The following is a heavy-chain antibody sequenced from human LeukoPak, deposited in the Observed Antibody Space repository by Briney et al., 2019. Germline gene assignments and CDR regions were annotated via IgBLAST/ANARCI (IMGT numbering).Heavy chain of an antibody. CDR2: ISYDGSNK. CDR1: GFTFSSYA. J-gene: IGHJ4*02. V-gene: IGHV3-30-3*01. D-gene: IGHD6-13*01. CDR3: ARERAGYFDY. Sequence: TGGSLRLSCAASGFTFSSYAMHWVRQAPGKGLEWVAVISYDGSNKDYADSVKGRFTISRDNSKNTLYLQMNSLRAEDTAVYYCARERAGYFDYWGQGTLVTVSS.